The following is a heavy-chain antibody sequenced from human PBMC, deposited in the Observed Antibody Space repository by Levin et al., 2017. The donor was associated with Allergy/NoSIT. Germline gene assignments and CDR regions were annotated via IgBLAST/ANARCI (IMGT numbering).Heavy chain of an antibody. D-gene: IGHD2-15*01. J-gene: IGHJ3*02. CDR3: AGGSVYCSGGTCYSDTPDSFDI. Sequence: GESLKISCKASGYPFISYAISWVRQAPGQGLEWMGWISPYNGNTDYAQNPQGRVTLTTETSTNTAYMELRSLRSDDTARYYCAGGSVYCSGGTCYSDTPDSFDIWGQGTMVTVSS. CDR1: GYPFISYA. CDR2: ISPYNGNT. V-gene: IGHV1-18*01.